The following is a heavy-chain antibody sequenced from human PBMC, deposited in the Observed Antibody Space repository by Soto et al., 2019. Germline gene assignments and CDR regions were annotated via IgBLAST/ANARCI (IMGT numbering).Heavy chain of an antibody. CDR1: GFSLGTSGVG. V-gene: IGHV2-5*02. CDR2: IYWDDDK. D-gene: IGHD5-18*01. CDR3: AYSGAGVWGNGYGCFDS. Sequence: SGPTLVNPTETLTLTCTFSGFSLGTSGVGVGWIRQPPGKALEWLALIYWDDDKRYKTSLKTRLTITKDTSKNQVVLTMTNMDPVDTATYFCAYSGAGVWGNGYGCFDSWGQGTLVTVSS. J-gene: IGHJ4*02.